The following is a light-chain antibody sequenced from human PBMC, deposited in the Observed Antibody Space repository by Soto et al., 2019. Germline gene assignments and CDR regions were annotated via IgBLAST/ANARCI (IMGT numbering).Light chain of an antibody. Sequence: QSVLTQPPSVSGAPGQRVTISCTGSSSNIGAGYDVHWYQQRPGTAPKLLIFGNINRPSGVPVRFSGSKSGTSASLAITGLQAEDEGDYYCQSYDSTLSASYVFGAGTKRTVL. V-gene: IGLV1-40*01. CDR2: GNI. CDR3: QSYDSTLSASYV. CDR1: SSNIGAGYD. J-gene: IGLJ1*01.